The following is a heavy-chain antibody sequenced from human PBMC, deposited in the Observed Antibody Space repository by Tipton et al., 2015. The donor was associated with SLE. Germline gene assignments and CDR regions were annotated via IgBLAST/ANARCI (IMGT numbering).Heavy chain of an antibody. J-gene: IGHJ5*02. Sequence: QLVQSGAEVKKPGASVKVSFKASGYTLSNFDINWVRQATGQGLEWMGWMNPKSGNTGFAQKFQGRVTMTRNTAISTAYMELNSLRYDDTALYYCVRDAVGWFDTWGQGTLVTVSP. CDR2: MNPKSGNT. D-gene: IGHD2-15*01. V-gene: IGHV1-8*01. CDR1: GYTLSNFD. CDR3: VRDAVGWFDT.